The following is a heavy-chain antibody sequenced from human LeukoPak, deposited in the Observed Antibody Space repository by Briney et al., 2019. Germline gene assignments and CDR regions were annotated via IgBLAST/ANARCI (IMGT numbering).Heavy chain of an antibody. CDR2: ISSSSSYI. Sequence: PGGSLRLSCAASGFTFSSYSMNWVRQAPGKGLEWVSSISSSSSYIYYADSVKGRFTISRDNAKNSLYLQMNSLRAEDTAVYYCARGREIVYYDFWSGYTGDNWFDPWGQGTLVTVSS. CDR3: ARGREIVYYDFWSGYTGDNWFDP. J-gene: IGHJ5*02. V-gene: IGHV3-21*01. D-gene: IGHD3-3*01. CDR1: GFTFSSYS.